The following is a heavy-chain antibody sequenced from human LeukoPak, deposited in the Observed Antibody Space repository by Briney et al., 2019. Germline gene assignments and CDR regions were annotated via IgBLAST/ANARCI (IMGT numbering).Heavy chain of an antibody. CDR3: ARDSSGYCSGGSCLTEFDP. J-gene: IGHJ5*02. Sequence: ASVKVSCRASGYXFTSYGISWVRQAPGQGLEWVGWISAYNGNTNYAQKLQGRVTMTTDTSTSTAYMEPRSLRSDDTAVYYCARDSSGYCSGGSCLTEFDPWGQGTLVTVSS. V-gene: IGHV1-18*01. CDR2: ISAYNGNT. D-gene: IGHD2-15*01. CDR1: GYXFTSYG.